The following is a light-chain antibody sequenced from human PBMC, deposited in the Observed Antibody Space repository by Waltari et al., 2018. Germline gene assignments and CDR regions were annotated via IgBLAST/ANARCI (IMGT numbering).Light chain of an antibody. CDR2: DDS. Sequence: QSALTQPASVSGSPGQPLTISCSATSSDVGGYNYVFCYQQHPGKAPKLLIYDDSTRPSGIANRFSGSKSGNTATLTISGLQAEDEADYYCSSYTSSSTFAVFGTGTKVTVL. CDR3: SSYTSSSTFAV. V-gene: IGLV2-14*03. J-gene: IGLJ1*01. CDR1: SSDVGGYNY.